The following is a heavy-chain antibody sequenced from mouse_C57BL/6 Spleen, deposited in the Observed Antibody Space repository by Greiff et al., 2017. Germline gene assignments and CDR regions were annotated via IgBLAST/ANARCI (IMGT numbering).Heavy chain of an antibody. D-gene: IGHD1-1*01. CDR2: IRLKSDNYAT. Sequence: EVKLMESGGGLVQPGGSMKLSCVASGFTFSNYWMNWVRQSPEKGLEWVAQIRLKSDNYATHYAESVKGRFTISRDDSKSSVYLQMNNLRAEDTGIYYCTITTGGLDYWGQGTTLTVSS. CDR3: TITTGGLDY. J-gene: IGHJ2*01. CDR1: GFTFSNYW. V-gene: IGHV6-3*01.